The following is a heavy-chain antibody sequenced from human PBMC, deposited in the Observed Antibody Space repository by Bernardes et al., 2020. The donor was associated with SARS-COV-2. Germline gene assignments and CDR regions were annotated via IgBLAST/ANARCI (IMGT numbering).Heavy chain of an antibody. Sequence: GSLRLSCAASGFTFSSYGMHWVRQAPGKGLEWVAVIWYDGSNKYYADSVKGRFTISRDNSKNTLYLQMNSLRAEDTAVYYCARETEIAVAGTALDYWGQGTLVTVSS. J-gene: IGHJ4*02. V-gene: IGHV3-33*01. CDR1: GFTFSSYG. D-gene: IGHD6-19*01. CDR2: IWYDGSNK. CDR3: ARETEIAVAGTALDY.